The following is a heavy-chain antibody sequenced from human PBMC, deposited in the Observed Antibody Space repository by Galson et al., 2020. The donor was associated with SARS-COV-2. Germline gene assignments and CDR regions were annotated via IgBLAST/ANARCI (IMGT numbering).Heavy chain of an antibody. Sequence: LGESLQISCAASGFIFSTCVMHWVRQAPGKGLEWVAVIWYDGSKKYYAESVKDRLSISRDNSQNTLYLQMNTLRAEDTAVDYCVTDLSARFYFGFWGQWALGTVAS. J-gene: IGHJ4*02. V-gene: IGHV3-33*01. CDR3: VTDLSARFYFGF. D-gene: IGHD3-16*01. CDR2: IWYDGSKK. CDR1: GFIFSTCV.